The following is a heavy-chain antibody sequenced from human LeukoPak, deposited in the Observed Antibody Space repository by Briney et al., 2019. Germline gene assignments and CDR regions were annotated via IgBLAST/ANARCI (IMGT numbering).Heavy chain of an antibody. CDR2: ISAYNGNT. CDR1: GYTFTSYG. J-gene: IGHJ4*02. V-gene: IGHV1-18*01. Sequence: ASVNVSCTASGYTFTSYGISWVRQAPGQGLEWMGWISAYNGNTNYAQKLQGRVTMTTDTSTSTAYMELRSLRSDDTAVYYCARVGTYYYDSSHHYFDYWGQGTLVTVSS. CDR3: ARVGTYYYDSSHHYFDY. D-gene: IGHD3-22*01.